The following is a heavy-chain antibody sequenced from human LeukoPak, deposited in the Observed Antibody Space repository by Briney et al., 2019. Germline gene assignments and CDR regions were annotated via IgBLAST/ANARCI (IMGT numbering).Heavy chain of an antibody. Sequence: GGSLRLSCAASGFTFSSYSMNWVRQAPRKGLEWVSSISSSSSYIYYADSVKGRFTISRDNAKNSLYLQMNSLRAEDTAVYYCASAEWELHLDYWGQGTLVTVSS. V-gene: IGHV3-21*01. CDR1: GFTFSSYS. CDR3: ASAEWELHLDY. J-gene: IGHJ4*02. D-gene: IGHD1-26*01. CDR2: ISSSSSYI.